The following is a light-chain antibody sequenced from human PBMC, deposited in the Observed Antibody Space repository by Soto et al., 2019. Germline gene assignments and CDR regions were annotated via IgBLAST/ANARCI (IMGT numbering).Light chain of an antibody. J-gene: IGKJ1*01. CDR3: QQYETSPRT. Sequence: GLTQSACTVSLSRGERATLSCRASERIYSAYLGWYQQKPGQAPRLLIYGASSRATGIPDRFSGSGSGTDFTLTISRLEPEDFAVYYCQQYETSPRTFGQGTKVDIK. V-gene: IGKV3-20*01. CDR1: ERIYSAY. CDR2: GAS.